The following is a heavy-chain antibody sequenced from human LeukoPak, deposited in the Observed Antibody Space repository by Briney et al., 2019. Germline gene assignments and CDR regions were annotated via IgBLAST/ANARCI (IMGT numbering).Heavy chain of an antibody. D-gene: IGHD2-21*01. J-gene: IGHJ2*01. V-gene: IGHV3-74*01. CDR2: IKSVGSTT. CDR1: GFTFSSYW. CDR3: ARELPFDL. Sequence: QPGGSLRLSCAASGFTFSSYWMHWVRQAPGKGLVWVSRIKSVGSTTNYADSVKGRFTISRDNAKNTLYLQMNSLRAEDTAVYYCARELPFDLWGRGTLVTVSS.